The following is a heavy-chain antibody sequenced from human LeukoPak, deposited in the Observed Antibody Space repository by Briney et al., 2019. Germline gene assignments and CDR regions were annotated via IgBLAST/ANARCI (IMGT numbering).Heavy chain of an antibody. Sequence: PGGSLRLSCAASGFTFDDYGMSWVRQAPGKGLEWVSGINWNGGSTGYADSVKGRFTISRDNAKNSLYLQTNSLRAEDTALYYCARAWGIDCSGGSCYFPVDYWGQGTLVTVSS. D-gene: IGHD2-15*01. V-gene: IGHV3-20*04. CDR1: GFTFDDYG. CDR3: ARAWGIDCSGGSCYFPVDY. CDR2: INWNGGST. J-gene: IGHJ4*02.